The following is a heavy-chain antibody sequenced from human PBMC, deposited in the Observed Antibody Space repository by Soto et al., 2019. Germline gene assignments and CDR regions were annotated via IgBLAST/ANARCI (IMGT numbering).Heavy chain of an antibody. J-gene: IGHJ6*02. D-gene: IGHD3-22*01. CDR2: ISAYNGNT. CDR3: ARDSPYDSSGYYSNYYYGMDV. CDR1: GCTFTSYG. Sequence: ASVKVSCKASGCTFTSYGISWVRQAPGQGLEWMGWISAYNGNTNYAQKLRGRVTMTTDTSTSTAYMELRSLRSDDTAVYYCARDSPYDSSGYYSNYYYGMDVWGQGTTVTVSS. V-gene: IGHV1-18*01.